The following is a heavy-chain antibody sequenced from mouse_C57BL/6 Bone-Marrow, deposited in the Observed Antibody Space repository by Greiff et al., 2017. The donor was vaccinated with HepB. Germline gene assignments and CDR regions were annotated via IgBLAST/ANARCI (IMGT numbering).Heavy chain of an antibody. CDR1: GFTFSSYA. CDR3: ARDSGITTVVATDFDV. J-gene: IGHJ1*03. Sequence: DVKLVESGGGLVKPGGSLKLSCAASGFTFSSYAMSWVRQTPEKRLEWVATISDGGSYTYYPDNVKGRFPISRDNAKNNLYLQMSHLKSEDTAMYYCARDSGITTVVATDFDVWGTGTTVTVSS. CDR2: ISDGGSYT. V-gene: IGHV5-4*01. D-gene: IGHD1-1*01.